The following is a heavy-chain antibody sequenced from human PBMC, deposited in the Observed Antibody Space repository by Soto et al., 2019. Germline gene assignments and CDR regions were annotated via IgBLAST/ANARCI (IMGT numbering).Heavy chain of an antibody. Sequence: PGGSLRLSCAASGFTFSPFAMHWVRQAPGKGLEWVAIIYFDGSEKYYADSVRGRFTISKDNSKNMLYLQMNSLRVEDTAVYYCVRDQDRSPPRAFDLWGQGNPGHRLL. CDR3: VRDQDRSPPRAFDL. J-gene: IGHJ4*01. CDR1: GFTFSPFA. V-gene: IGHV3-33*01. CDR2: IYFDGSEK. D-gene: IGHD3-22*01.